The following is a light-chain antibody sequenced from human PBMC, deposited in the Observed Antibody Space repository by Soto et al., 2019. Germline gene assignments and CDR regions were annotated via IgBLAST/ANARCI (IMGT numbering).Light chain of an antibody. Sequence: APLSLSPWERATLSCRASQSVXSDLAWYKPKPGQATRMLIXYTSNRATGIPARFSGSGSGRDFTLTISSRQPQDFSVYYCRQQSSRSRSTFGQGTRLEI. CDR2: YTS. J-gene: IGKJ5*01. V-gene: IGKV3-11*02. CDR3: RQQSSRSRST. CDR1: QSVXSD.